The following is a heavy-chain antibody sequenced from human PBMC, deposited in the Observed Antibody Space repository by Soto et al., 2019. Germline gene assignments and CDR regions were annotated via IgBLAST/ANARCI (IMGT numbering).Heavy chain of an antibody. D-gene: IGHD1-26*01. CDR1: GFTFSSYA. V-gene: IGHV3-64D*06. Sequence: LRLSCSVSGFTFSSYAMHWVRQAPGKGLEYVSSISSNGSPTYYVDSVKGRFTISRDNSKDTLYLQMSSLRPEDTAVYYCVIDRWVEYWGQGALVTVSS. CDR2: ISSNGSPT. J-gene: IGHJ4*02. CDR3: VIDRWVEY.